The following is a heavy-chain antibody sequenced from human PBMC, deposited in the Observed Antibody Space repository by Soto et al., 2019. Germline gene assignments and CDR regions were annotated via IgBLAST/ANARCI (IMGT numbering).Heavy chain of an antibody. CDR3: ARGIATTEMDV. CDR1: GGSISSYY. V-gene: IGHV4-59*01. J-gene: IGHJ6*02. D-gene: IGHD6-13*01. CDR2: IYYSGST. Sequence: SETLSLTCTVSGGSISSYYWSWIRQPPGKGLEWIGYIYYSGSTNHNPSLKSRVTISVDTSKNQFSLKLSSVTAADTAVYYCARGIATTEMDVWGQGTTVTVSS.